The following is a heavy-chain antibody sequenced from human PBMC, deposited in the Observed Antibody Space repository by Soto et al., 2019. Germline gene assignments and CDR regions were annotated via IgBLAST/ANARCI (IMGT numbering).Heavy chain of an antibody. CDR2: INPNSGGT. J-gene: IGHJ6*02. CDR3: ARGGAEWLLYQALGYYYYGMDV. Sequence: RASVKVSCKASGYTFTGYYMHWVRQAPGQGLEWMGWINPNSGGTNYAQKFQGRVTMTRDTSISTAYMELSRLRSDDTAVYYCARGGAEWLLYQALGYYYYGMDVWGQGTTVTVSS. V-gene: IGHV1-2*02. CDR1: GYTFTGYY. D-gene: IGHD3-3*01.